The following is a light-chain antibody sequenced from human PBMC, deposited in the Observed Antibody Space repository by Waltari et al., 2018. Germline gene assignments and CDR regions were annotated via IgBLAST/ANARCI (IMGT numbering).Light chain of an antibody. Sequence: QSAMNQPRQVSGSPGQSVPLSRTGTSGNFGGYDYSHWYQQPPGKAPTLMIYDVTKLPPCVPYRFSGSKSGNTAFLTISGLQAEDEADYHCYSYAGGYTFVFGPGTKLAVL. CDR2: DVT. CDR1: SGNFGGYDY. V-gene: IGLV2-11*01. J-gene: IGLJ2*01. CDR3: YSYAGGYTFV.